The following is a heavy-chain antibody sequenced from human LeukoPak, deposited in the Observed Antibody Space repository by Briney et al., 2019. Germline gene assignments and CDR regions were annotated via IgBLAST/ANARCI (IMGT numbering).Heavy chain of an antibody. CDR1: GGSISSYY. V-gene: IGHV4-59*08. Sequence: SETLSLTCTVSGGSISSYYWSWIRQPPGKGLEWIGYIYYSGSTNYNPSLKSRVTISVDTSKNQFSLKLSSVTAADTAVYYCARAQTVYGDYGWYFDLWGRGTLVTVS. D-gene: IGHD4-17*01. CDR2: IYYSGST. CDR3: ARAQTVYGDYGWYFDL. J-gene: IGHJ2*01.